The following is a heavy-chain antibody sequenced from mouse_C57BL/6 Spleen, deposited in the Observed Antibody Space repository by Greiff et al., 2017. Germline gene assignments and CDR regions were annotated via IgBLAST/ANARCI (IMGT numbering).Heavy chain of an antibody. CDR1: GYTFTDYN. Sequence: EVQLQQSGPELVKPGASVKIPCKASGYTFTDYNMDWVKQSHGKSLEWIGDINPNNGGTIYNQKFKGKATLTVDKSSSTAYMELRSLTSEDTAVYYCARGGGSYYGNYRAMDYWGQGTSVTVSS. J-gene: IGHJ4*01. D-gene: IGHD2-10*01. V-gene: IGHV1-18*01. CDR2: INPNNGGT. CDR3: ARGGGSYYGNYRAMDY.